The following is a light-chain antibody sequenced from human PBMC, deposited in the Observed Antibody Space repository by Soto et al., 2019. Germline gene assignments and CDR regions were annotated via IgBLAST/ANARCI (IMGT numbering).Light chain of an antibody. CDR1: SSDLRGYNY. V-gene: IGLV2-14*01. CDR2: EVS. J-gene: IGLJ1*01. CDR3: SSYTSSSTLDYV. Sequence: LTCPGPRSRCPGHSINICCTETSSDLRGYNYVSWYHQHRGKAPKFMFYEVSNRRSGVSNRFSGSKSGNTAALTISGLQAEDEADYYSSSYTSSSTLDYVFGTGTKVTVL.